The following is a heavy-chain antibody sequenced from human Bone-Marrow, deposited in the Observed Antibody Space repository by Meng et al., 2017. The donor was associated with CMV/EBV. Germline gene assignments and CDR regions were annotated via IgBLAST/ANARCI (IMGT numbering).Heavy chain of an antibody. V-gene: IGHV3-21*01. CDR1: GFTLSSYG. J-gene: IGHJ4*02. D-gene: IGHD3-9*01. CDR2: ISGSGGST. Sequence: GGSLRLSCAASGFTLSSYGMHWVRQAPGKGLEWVSAISGSGGSTYYADSVKGRFTISRDNAKNSLYLQMNSLRAEDTAVYYCASQFDLVDYWGQGTLVTVSS. CDR3: ASQFDLVDY.